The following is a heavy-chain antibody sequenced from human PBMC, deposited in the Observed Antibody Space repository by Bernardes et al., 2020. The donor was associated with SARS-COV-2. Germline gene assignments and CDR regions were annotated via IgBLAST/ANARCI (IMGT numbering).Heavy chain of an antibody. D-gene: IGHD2-21*01. CDR1: GYTFSDYY. V-gene: IGHV1-2*02. J-gene: IGHJ4*02. CDR2: ISPKSGAT. CDR3: ARTFYYDRGGDSVFDQ. Sequence: GGSLRLSCAASGYTFSDYYIHWLRQAPGQGFEWMGWISPKSGATNYAQKFQGRVTMTRDTSITTDYMELSRLRSDDTAVYYCARTFYYDRGGDSVFDQWGQGTLVTVSS.